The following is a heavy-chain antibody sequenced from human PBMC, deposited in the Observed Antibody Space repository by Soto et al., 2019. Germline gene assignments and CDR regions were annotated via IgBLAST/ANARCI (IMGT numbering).Heavy chain of an antibody. J-gene: IGHJ6*02. Sequence: ASVKVSCKVSGYTLTELSMHWVRQAPGKGLEWMGGFDPEDGETIYAQKFQGRVTMTEDTSTDTAYMELSSLRSEDTAVYYCATDGAALGYYYSGMDVWGQGSTVTVSS. V-gene: IGHV1-24*01. CDR1: GYTLTELS. D-gene: IGHD1-26*01. CDR3: ATDGAALGYYYSGMDV. CDR2: FDPEDGET.